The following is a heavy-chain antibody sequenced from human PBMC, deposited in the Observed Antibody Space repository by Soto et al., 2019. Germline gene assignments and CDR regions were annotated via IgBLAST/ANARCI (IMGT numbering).Heavy chain of an antibody. J-gene: IGHJ4*01. V-gene: IGHV1-18*04. CDR1: GNNFMPYG. CDR3: AIDLDPSVSYYPFY. CDR2: ISPWKGNT. Sequence: ASVKVSCKASGNNFMPYGVNWVRQAPGQGLEWMGWISPWKGNTNYAQSFQGRVTMTTDTSTSTAYMELRSLTSDDTAVYYCAIDLDPSVSYYPFYWG. D-gene: IGHD1-26*01.